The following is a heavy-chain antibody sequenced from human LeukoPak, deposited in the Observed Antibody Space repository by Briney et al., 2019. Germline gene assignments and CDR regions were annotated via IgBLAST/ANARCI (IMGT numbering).Heavy chain of an antibody. J-gene: IGHJ4*02. D-gene: IGHD6-13*01. CDR3: ARDGVYQTNDY. CDR2: ISSRSSDI. Sequence: PGGSLRLSCAASGFTFSSYTMNWVRQAPGKGLEWVSSISSRSSDIYYADSVKGRFTISRDNAKNSLFLQMNSLRAEDTAVYYCARDGVYQTNDYWGQGTLVTVSS. V-gene: IGHV3-21*04. CDR1: GFTFSSYT.